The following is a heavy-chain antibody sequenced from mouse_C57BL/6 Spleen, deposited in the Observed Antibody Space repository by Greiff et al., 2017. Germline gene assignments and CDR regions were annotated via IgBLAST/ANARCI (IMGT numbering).Heavy chain of an antibody. D-gene: IGHD1-1*01. V-gene: IGHV5-6*01. J-gene: IGHJ4*01. CDR2: ISSGGSYT. CDR3: ARHRVYGSSFYAMDY. Sequence: EVMLVESGGDLVKPGGSLKLSCAASGFTFSSYGMSWVRQTPDKRLEWVATISSGGSYTYYPDTVKGRFTISRDNAKNTLYLQMSSLKSEDTAMYYCARHRVYGSSFYAMDYWGQGTSVTVAS. CDR1: GFTFSSYG.